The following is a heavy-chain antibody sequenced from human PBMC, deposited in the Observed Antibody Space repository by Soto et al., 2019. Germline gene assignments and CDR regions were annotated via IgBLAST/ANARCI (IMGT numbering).Heavy chain of an antibody. J-gene: IGHJ4*02. CDR2: IYYSGST. CDR1: GGSISSGGYY. D-gene: IGHD6-19*01. V-gene: IGHV4-31*03. Sequence: SETLSLTCTVSGGSISSGGYYWSWIRQHPGKGLEWIGYIYYSGSTYYNPSLKSRVTISVDTSKNQFYLKLRSVTAADTAVYFCARVYNSSDRTDSDCWGQGTRVNLSS. CDR3: ARVYNSSDRTDSDC.